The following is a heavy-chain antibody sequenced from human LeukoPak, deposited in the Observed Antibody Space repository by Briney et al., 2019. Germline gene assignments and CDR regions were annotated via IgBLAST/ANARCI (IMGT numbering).Heavy chain of an antibody. Sequence: SENLSLNCTVSGGSIIRHLWTWIRQPPGQGLEWIGYIHYSGNNIYYPPLKSRLRLLVDTSKHDLSLKLTSVTAADTAVYYWARDFLECSRASCVNWFGPWGQGTLVTVSS. J-gene: IGHJ5*02. CDR3: ARDFLECSRASCVNWFGP. V-gene: IGHV4-59*11. CDR1: GGSIIRHL. D-gene: IGHD2-2*01. CDR2: IHYSGNN.